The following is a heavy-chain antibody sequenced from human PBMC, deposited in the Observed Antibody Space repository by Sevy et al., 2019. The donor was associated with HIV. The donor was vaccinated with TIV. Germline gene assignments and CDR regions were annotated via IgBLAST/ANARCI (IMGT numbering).Heavy chain of an antibody. D-gene: IGHD6-13*01. J-gene: IGHJ4*02. CDR2: IYYSGST. CDR3: AREGPRIAQFDS. CDR1: GGSISSEDYY. V-gene: IGHV4-39*02. Sequence: SETLSLTCTASGGSISSEDYYWGWIRQPPGKGLDWIGSIYYSGSTYYNPSLKSRVTISVDTSKNQFSLKLRSVTAADTAMYYCAREGPRIAQFDSWGQGTLVTVSS.